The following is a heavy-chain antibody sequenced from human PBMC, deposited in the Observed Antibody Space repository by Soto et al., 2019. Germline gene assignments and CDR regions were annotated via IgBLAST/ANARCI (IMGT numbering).Heavy chain of an antibody. V-gene: IGHV4-34*01. CDR2: INHSGGT. D-gene: IGHD3-3*02. CDR3: ARDRQYYHFWSGNQNEGPHGMDV. J-gene: IGHJ6*02. Sequence: NPSETLSLTCCVYGGSIGGYTWTWIRQAPGKGLEWIGEINHSGGTNYSSSLKSRVIISVDTTKNQFSLIVYSVTAADTAVYYCARDRQYYHFWSGNQNEGPHGMDVCGQGTTVTVSS. CDR1: GGSIGGYT.